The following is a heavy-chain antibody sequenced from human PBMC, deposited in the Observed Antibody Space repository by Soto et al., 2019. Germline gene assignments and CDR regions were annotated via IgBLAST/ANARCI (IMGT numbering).Heavy chain of an antibody. CDR1: GFVFSSYG. CDR3: ARDDKGWFDP. CDR2: IWSDGSKT. V-gene: IGHV3-33*01. J-gene: IGHJ5*02. Sequence: QVQLVESGGGVVQPGTSLRLSCAASGFVFSSYGMHWVRQAPGKGLEWVAVIWSDGSKTYYADSVKGRFTISRESSKNTVSLQMNSLRVDDTAVYYCARDDKGWFDPWGQGTLVTVSS.